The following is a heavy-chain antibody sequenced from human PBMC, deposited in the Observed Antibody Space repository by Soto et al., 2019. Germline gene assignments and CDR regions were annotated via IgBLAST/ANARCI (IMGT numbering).Heavy chain of an antibody. J-gene: IGHJ6*02. CDR2: LYYGRTT. D-gene: IGHD3-16*01. V-gene: IGHV4-39*01. Sequence: PSETLSLTCTVSGDPISSSNYYWGWIRQPPGKGLEWIGSLYYGRTTYYNPSLKSRVTISVDTSKSQFSLTLNSVTAADTAVYYCARHAVELRFGYHYGLDVWGQGTTVTVSS. CDR1: GDPISSSNYY. CDR3: ARHAVELRFGYHYGLDV.